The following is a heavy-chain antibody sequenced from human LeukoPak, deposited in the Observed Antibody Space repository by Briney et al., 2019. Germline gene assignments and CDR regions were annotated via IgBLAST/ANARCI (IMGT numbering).Heavy chain of an antibody. D-gene: IGHD4-17*01. CDR3: ARDSGDYGDPIGGGYYFDY. CDR2: ISYDGSQI. J-gene: IGHJ4*02. Sequence: GRSLRLSCAASGFSFNRNAMHWVRQAPGKGLEWLTVISYDGSQIYDADSVKGRFTISRDNSKNTLYLQMNSLRAEDTAVYYCARDSGDYGDPIGGGYYFDYWGQGTLVTVSS. CDR1: GFSFNRNA. V-gene: IGHV3-30*03.